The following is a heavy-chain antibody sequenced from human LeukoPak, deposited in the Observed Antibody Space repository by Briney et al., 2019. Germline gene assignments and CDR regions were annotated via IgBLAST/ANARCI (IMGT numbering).Heavy chain of an antibody. J-gene: IGHJ4*02. CDR2: IRYDGSNK. V-gene: IGHV3-30*02. Sequence: PGGSLRLSCAASGFTFSSYGIHWVRQAPGKGLEWVAFIRYDGSNKYYTDSVKGRFTISRDNSKNTLYLQMNSLRAEDTAVYYCARDRITVAATETSFDYWGQGTLVTVSS. CDR1: GFTFSSYG. D-gene: IGHD6-19*01. CDR3: ARDRITVAATETSFDY.